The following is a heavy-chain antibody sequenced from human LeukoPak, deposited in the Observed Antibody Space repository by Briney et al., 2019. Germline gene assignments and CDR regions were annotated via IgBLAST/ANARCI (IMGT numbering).Heavy chain of an antibody. CDR3: ARESIYYYGSGSYSKTFDY. D-gene: IGHD3-10*01. CDR1: GYTFTDYY. J-gene: IGHJ4*02. Sequence: GASVKVSCKASGYTFTDYYMRWVRQAPGQGLEWMGWINPNSGGTYYAQQFQGRVTMTRDTSISTAYMELSRLTSDNTAVYYCARESIYYYGSGSYSKTFDYWGQGTLVTVSS. CDR2: INPNSGGT. V-gene: IGHV1-2*02.